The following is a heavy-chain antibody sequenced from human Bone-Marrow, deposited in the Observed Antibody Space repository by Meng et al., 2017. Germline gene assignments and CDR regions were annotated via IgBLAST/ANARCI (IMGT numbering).Heavy chain of an antibody. J-gene: IGHJ5*02. D-gene: IGHD4-17*01. CDR2: ISSSSSYI. CDR1: GFTFSSYS. CDR3: ARGTEYGAYNWFDP. V-gene: IGHV3-21*04. Sequence: GESLKISCAASGFTFSSYSMNWVRQAPGKGLEWVSSISSSSSYIYYADSVKGRFTISRDNAKNSLFLQMNSLRAEDTAVYYCARGTEYGAYNWFDPWGQGTLVTVSS.